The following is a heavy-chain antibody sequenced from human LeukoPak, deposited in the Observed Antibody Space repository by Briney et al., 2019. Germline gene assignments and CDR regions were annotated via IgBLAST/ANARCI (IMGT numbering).Heavy chain of an antibody. V-gene: IGHV3-48*04. Sequence: GGSLRLSCAASGFTFHSYSMNWVRQAPGKGLESVSKIDANSRVIDYADSVKGRFTISRDNGKNIVYLEMNSLRAEDTAIYYCARDGAAIDDQYYGLDVWGQGTTVTVSS. J-gene: IGHJ6*02. CDR3: ARDGAAIDDQYYGLDV. CDR2: IDANSRVI. CDR1: GFTFHSYS. D-gene: IGHD1-1*01.